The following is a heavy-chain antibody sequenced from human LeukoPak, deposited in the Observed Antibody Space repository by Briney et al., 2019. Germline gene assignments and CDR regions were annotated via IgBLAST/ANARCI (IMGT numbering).Heavy chain of an antibody. CDR2: IRSGGTI. V-gene: IGHV3-48*02. CDR1: GFTFSTYS. CDR3: ARDEAYGFDT. J-gene: IGHJ3*02. Sequence: PGRSLRLSCAASGFTFSTYSMNWVRQAPGKGLEWLSYIRSGGTINYADSVKGRFIISRDNAKNSLYLQMNSLRDEDTAVYYCARDEAYGFDTWGQGTMVTVSS.